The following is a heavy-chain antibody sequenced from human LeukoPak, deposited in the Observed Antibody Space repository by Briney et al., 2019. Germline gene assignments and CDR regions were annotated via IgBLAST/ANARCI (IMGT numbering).Heavy chain of an antibody. Sequence: GGSLRLSCAASGFTFSSYGMHWVRQAPGKGLEWVAVIWYDGSNKYYADSVKGRFTISRDNSKNTLYLQMNSLRAEDTAVYYCAKGYYYDSSGYSLYFDYWSQGTLVTVSS. D-gene: IGHD3-22*01. V-gene: IGHV3-33*06. CDR2: IWYDGSNK. J-gene: IGHJ4*02. CDR1: GFTFSSYG. CDR3: AKGYYYDSSGYSLYFDY.